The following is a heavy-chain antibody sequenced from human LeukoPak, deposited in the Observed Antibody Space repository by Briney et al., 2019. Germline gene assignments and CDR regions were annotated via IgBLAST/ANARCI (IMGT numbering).Heavy chain of an antibody. CDR3: AREDYYDSSGYYLXY. CDR2: IYYSGST. Sequence: SQTLSLTCTVSGGSISSGDYYWSWIRQPPGKGLEWIGYIYYSGSTYYNPSLKSRVTIAVDTSKNQFSLKLSSVTAADTAVYYCAREDYYDSSGYYLXYWGXGTXVT. D-gene: IGHD3-22*01. J-gene: IGHJ4*01. CDR1: GGSISSGDYY. V-gene: IGHV4-30-4*08.